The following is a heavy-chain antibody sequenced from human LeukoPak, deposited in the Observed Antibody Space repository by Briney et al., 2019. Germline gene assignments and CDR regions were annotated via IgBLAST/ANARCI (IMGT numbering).Heavy chain of an antibody. CDR2: ITWHGRST. CDR3: TKATTRRVPAATIDS. D-gene: IGHD6-13*01. J-gene: IGHJ4*02. CDR1: GFIFDDFS. Sequence: GRSLRLSCAASGFIFDDFSTFWVRQVPGKGLEWVSSITWHGRSTAYADSVRGRFTISRDNAKYSLYLQMNSLRPEDTAFYYCTKATTRRVPAATIDSWGQGTLVTVSS. V-gene: IGHV3-9*01.